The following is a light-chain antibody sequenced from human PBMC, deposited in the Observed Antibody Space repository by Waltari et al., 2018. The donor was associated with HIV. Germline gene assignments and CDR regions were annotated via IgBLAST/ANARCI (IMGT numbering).Light chain of an antibody. Sequence: EIVMLQSPATLSVSPGERATLSCRASQSVSSKLAWYQQKPGQAPRLLIYGASTRSTGIPGRFSGSESGTEFILTIRSLQSEDCAMYYCQQYYNALPITFGQGTRLEI. CDR3: QQYYNALPIT. CDR2: GAS. J-gene: IGKJ5*01. CDR1: QSVSSK. V-gene: IGKV3D-15*02.